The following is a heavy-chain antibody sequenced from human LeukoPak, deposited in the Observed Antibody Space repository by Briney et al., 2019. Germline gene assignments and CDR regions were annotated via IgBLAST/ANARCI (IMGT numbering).Heavy chain of an antibody. V-gene: IGHV4-34*12. CDR2: VFHSGNT. CDR1: GGSFDGYS. Sequence: SETLSLTCGIYGGSFDGYSWGWIRQPPGKGLEWVGSVFHSGNTYYNPSLKSRLTISADTSKNQFSLTLTSVTAADTAVYYCARDRSVGVLPASPFDFWGQGTLVTVSS. D-gene: IGHD2-2*01. J-gene: IGHJ4*02. CDR3: ARDRSVGVLPASPFDF.